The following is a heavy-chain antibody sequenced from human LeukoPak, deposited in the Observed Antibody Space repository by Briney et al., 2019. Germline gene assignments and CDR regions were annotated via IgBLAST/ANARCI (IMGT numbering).Heavy chain of an antibody. CDR3: AGDYGSWSYRFDY. CDR1: GASISSYS. D-gene: IGHD3-10*01. V-gene: IGHV4-59*12. Sequence: SETLSLTCTFSGASISSYSWSWVRQPPGRGLEWIGYIYYSGSTTYNPSLKSRVTISLDTSRNQFSLKLNSVTAADTAVYYCAGDYGSWSYRFDYWGQGTLVTVSS. J-gene: IGHJ4*02. CDR2: IYYSGST.